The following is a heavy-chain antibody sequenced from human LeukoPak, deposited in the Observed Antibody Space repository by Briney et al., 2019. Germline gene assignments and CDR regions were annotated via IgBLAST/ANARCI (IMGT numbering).Heavy chain of an antibody. V-gene: IGHV1-18*01. CDR1: GYTFTSYG. CDR2: ISAYNGNT. Sequence: ASVKVSCKASGYTFTSYGISWVRQAPGQGLEWMGWISAYNGNTNYAQKLQGRVTMTTDTSTSTAYMELRSLRSDDTAVYYCARDLGDDSSGYSFDYWGQGTLVTVSS. J-gene: IGHJ4*02. CDR3: ARDLGDDSSGYSFDY. D-gene: IGHD3-22*01.